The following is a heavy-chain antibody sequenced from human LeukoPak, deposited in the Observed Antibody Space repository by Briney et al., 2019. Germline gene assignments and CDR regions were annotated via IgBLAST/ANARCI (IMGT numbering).Heavy chain of an antibody. CDR1: GYTFTNYG. J-gene: IGHJ4*02. CDR3: ARAPIVGATSPRHY. Sequence: ASVKVSCKASGYTFTNYGISWVRQAPGQGLEWMGWISAYNGNTNYAQKLQGRVTMTTDTSTSTAYMELRSLRSDDTAVYYCARAPIVGATSPRHYWGQGTLVTVSS. CDR2: ISAYNGNT. D-gene: IGHD1-26*01. V-gene: IGHV1-18*01.